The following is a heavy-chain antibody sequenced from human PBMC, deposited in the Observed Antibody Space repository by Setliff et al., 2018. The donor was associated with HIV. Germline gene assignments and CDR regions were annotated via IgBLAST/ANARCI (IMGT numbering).Heavy chain of an antibody. Sequence: PGGSLRLSCVASGFTVISKSMSWVRQAPGKGLEWVSVIYSGGSTYYADSVKGRFTISRDNSRDTLYLELSSLTTGDTAVYYCARDIRHMEYYDSTGYAFDVWGQGTRVTVSS. J-gene: IGHJ3*01. CDR2: IYSGGST. D-gene: IGHD3-22*01. CDR3: ARDIRHMEYYDSTGYAFDV. CDR1: GFTVISKS. V-gene: IGHV3-53*01.